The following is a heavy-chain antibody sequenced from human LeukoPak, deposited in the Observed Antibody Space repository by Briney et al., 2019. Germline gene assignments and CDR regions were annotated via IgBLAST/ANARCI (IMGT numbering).Heavy chain of an antibody. D-gene: IGHD3-9*01. V-gene: IGHV4-59*08. CDR2: IYYSGST. Sequence: PSETLSLTCTVSGGSISSYYWSWIRQPPGKGLEWIGYIYYSGSTNYNPSLKSRVTISVDTSKNQFSLKLSSVTAADTAVYYCARRHYDILTGYYYGMDVWGQGTTVTVSS. J-gene: IGHJ6*02. CDR1: GGSISSYY. CDR3: ARRHYDILTGYYYGMDV.